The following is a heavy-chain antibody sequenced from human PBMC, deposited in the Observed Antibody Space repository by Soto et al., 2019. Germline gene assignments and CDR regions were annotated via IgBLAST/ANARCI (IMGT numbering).Heavy chain of an antibody. J-gene: IGHJ5*02. CDR3: ARGGVNDYIWGSYRFSWFDP. CDR1: GYTFTSYD. CDR2: MNPNSGNT. D-gene: IGHD3-16*02. V-gene: IGHV1-8*01. Sequence: QVQLVQSGAEVKKPGASVKVSCKASGYTFTSYDINWVRQATGQGLEWMGWMNPNSGNTGYAQKFQGRVTMTRNTSISTAYMELSSLRSEETAVYYCARGGVNDYIWGSYRFSWFDPWGQGTLVTVSS.